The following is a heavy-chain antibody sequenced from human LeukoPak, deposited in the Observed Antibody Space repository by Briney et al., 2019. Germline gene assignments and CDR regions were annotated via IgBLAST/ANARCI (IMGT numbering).Heavy chain of an antibody. CDR2: ISGSGGST. D-gene: IGHD3-22*01. CDR1: GFTFSKHW. Sequence: PGGSLRLSCAASGFTFSKHWMHWVRQAPGKGLEWVSAISGSGGSTYYADSVKGRFTISRDNSKNTLYLQMNSLRAEDTAVYYCAKDHSSSGYLGMSDYWGQGTLVTVSS. CDR3: AKDHSSSGYLGMSDY. V-gene: IGHV3-23*01. J-gene: IGHJ4*02.